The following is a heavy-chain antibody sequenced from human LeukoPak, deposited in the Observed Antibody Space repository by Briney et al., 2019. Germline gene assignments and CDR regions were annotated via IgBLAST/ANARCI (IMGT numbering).Heavy chain of an antibody. CDR2: IRSKTYGGTT. J-gene: IGHJ4*02. CDR1: GFNFGDYA. D-gene: IGHD3-10*01. Sequence: GGSLRLSCTASGFNFGDYAMIWVRQAPGKGLEWVGFIRSKTYGGTTEYAASVRGRFTISRDDSKSIAYLQMNSLKTEDTAVYYCARFSTSIYYYGSGSYPLDYWGQGTLVTVSS. V-gene: IGHV3-49*04. CDR3: ARFSTSIYYYGSGSYPLDY.